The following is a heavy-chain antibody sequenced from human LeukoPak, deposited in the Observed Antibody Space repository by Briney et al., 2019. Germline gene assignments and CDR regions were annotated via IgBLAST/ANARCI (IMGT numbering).Heavy chain of an antibody. J-gene: IGHJ4*02. V-gene: IGHV3-23*01. CDR2: ISYNGDST. D-gene: IGHD1-26*01. Sequence: GGSLRLSCAASRFTFSNYGMSWVRQAPGKGLEWVSTISYNGDSTYYADSVKGRFTISRDNSKNTLYLQMNSLRAEDTAVYYCARAHSGSYYVWGYYFDYWGQGTLVTVSS. CDR1: RFTFSNYG. CDR3: ARAHSGSYYVWGYYFDY.